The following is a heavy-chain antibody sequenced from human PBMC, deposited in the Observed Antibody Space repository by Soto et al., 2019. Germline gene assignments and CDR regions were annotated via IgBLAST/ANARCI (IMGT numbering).Heavy chain of an antibody. D-gene: IGHD3-10*01. CDR2: INHSGSS. Sequence: QVQLQQWGAGLLKPSETLSLTCAVYGGSFSGYYWSWIRQPPGKGLEWIGEINHSGSSNTNPSLESRVTISVDTSKKQFSLKLSSMTAADTAVYYCARGGEGLGSYYYHMDVWGKGTTVTVSS. V-gene: IGHV4-34*01. CDR3: ARGGEGLGSYYYHMDV. J-gene: IGHJ6*03. CDR1: GGSFSGYY.